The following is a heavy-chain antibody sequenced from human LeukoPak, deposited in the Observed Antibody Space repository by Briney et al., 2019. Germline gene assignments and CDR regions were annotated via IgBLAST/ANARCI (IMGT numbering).Heavy chain of an antibody. D-gene: IGHD1-26*01. CDR1: GASMSSSSYY. CDR2: MDYSGST. CDR3: AGYSGSHLGAGAEYFQH. J-gene: IGHJ1*01. Sequence: WETLSLTCTVSGASMSSSSYYWAWIRQPPGKGLEWIGRMDYSGSTYYKPSLKSRVTISVDTSKNQFSLKLSSVTAADTAVYYCAGYSGSHLGAGAEYFQHWGQGTLVTVSS. V-gene: IGHV4-39*01.